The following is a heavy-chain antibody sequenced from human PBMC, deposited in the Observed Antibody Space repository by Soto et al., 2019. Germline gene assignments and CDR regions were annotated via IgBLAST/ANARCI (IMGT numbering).Heavy chain of an antibody. Sequence: GGSLRLSCAASGFTFSSYSMNWVRQAPGKGLEWVSYISSSSSTIYYADSVKGRFTISSDNAKNSLYLQMNSLRDEDTAVYYCARLLYDFWSGYYGPGPPDVWGPGTPVTV. CDR2: ISSSSSTI. CDR3: ARLLYDFWSGYYGPGPPDV. CDR1: GFTFSSYS. D-gene: IGHD3-3*01. V-gene: IGHV3-48*02. J-gene: IGHJ6*02.